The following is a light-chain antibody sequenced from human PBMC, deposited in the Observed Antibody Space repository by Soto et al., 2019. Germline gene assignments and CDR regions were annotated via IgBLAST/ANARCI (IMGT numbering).Light chain of an antibody. CDR3: GADHGSGSNFANVV. J-gene: IGLJ2*01. Sequence: QPVLTQPPSASASLGASVTLTCTLSSGYSNYKVDWYQQRPGKGPRFAMRVGTGGIVGSKGDGIPDRFSVLGSGLNRYLTIKNIQEEDESDYHCGADHGSGSNFANVVFGGGTKVTVL. V-gene: IGLV9-49*01. CDR1: SGYSNYK. CDR2: VGTGGIVG.